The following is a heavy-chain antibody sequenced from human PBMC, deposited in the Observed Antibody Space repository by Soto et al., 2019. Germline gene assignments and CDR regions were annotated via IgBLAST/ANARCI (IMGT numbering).Heavy chain of an antibody. CDR3: AAPSAGGYYYGMDV. CDR2: IVVGSGNT. Sequence: QMQLVQSGPEVKKPGTSVKVSCKASGFTFTNSAVQWVRQARGQRLEWIGWIVVGSGNTSYAQKFQERVTITRDMSTSTAYMQLSSLRSDDTAVYYGAAPSAGGYYYGMDVRGQVTTVTVSS. CDR1: GFTFTNSA. J-gene: IGHJ6*02. V-gene: IGHV1-58*01. D-gene: IGHD2-15*01.